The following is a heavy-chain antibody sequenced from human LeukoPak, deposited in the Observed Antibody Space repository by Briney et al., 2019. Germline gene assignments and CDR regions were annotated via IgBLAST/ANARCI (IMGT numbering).Heavy chain of an antibody. Sequence: GSLRLSCAGSRFTFSSYWMHWVRQAPGKGLVWVSCINSDGSSTKYADSVKGRFTVSRDNAKNTLYLQMNSLRVEDTAVYYCARAFSSLGLDPWGQGTLVTVSS. V-gene: IGHV3-74*03. CDR1: RFTFSSYW. J-gene: IGHJ5*02. CDR2: INSDGSST. D-gene: IGHD2-2*01. CDR3: ARAFSSLGLDP.